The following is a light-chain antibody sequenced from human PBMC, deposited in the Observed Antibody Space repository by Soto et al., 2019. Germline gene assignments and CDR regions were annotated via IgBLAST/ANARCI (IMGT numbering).Light chain of an antibody. CDR3: AAWDDSLSWSRV. J-gene: IGLJ3*02. CDR2: RNN. Sequence: QSALTHPPSASGTPGQRVTISCSGSSSNIGSNYVYWYQQLPGTAPKLLIYRNNQQPSGVPDRFSGSKSGISASLAISGLRSDDESDYYCAAWDDSLSWSRVFGGGNNVTVL. CDR1: SSNIGSNY. V-gene: IGLV1-47*01.